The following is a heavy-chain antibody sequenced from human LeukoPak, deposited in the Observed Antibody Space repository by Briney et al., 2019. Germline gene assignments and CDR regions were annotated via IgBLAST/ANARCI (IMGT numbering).Heavy chain of an antibody. V-gene: IGHV4-34*01. CDR1: GGSFSGYY. CDR2: INHSGST. CDR3: ARGFYYLDY. J-gene: IGHJ4*02. Sequence: SETLSLTCADYGGSFSGYYWSWIRQPPGKGLEWIGEINHSGSTNYNPSLKSRVTISVDTSKNQFSLKLSSVTAADTAVYYCARGFYYLDYWGQGTLVTVST.